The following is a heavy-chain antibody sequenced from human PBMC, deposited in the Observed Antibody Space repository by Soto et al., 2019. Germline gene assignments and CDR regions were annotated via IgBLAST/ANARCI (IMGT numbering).Heavy chain of an antibody. CDR1: GYTFTSYD. D-gene: IGHD6-13*01. CDR3: ARARYSRDHNGFYP. V-gene: IGHV1-8*01. CDR2: MKPNSGNT. Sequence: QVQLVQSGAEVKKPGASVKVSCKASGYTFTSYDINWVRQATGQGLEWMGWMKPNSGNTGYAQKFQGRVTMTRNTYLSTAYMEVSSLRSEDTAGYYCARARYSRDHNGFYPWGPGTLVTRSS. J-gene: IGHJ5*02.